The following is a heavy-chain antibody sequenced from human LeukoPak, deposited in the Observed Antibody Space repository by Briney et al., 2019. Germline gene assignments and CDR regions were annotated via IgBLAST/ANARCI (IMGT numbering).Heavy chain of an antibody. J-gene: IGHJ4*02. Sequence: GESLKISCKGSGYSFTSYWIAWVRQMPGRGLEWMGIIYPGDCDTRYRPSFQGQVTISADKSISTAYLQWSSLKASDTAMYYCARANYYDSSAYEDYWGQGTLVTVSS. CDR1: GYSFTSYW. CDR3: ARANYYDSSAYEDY. V-gene: IGHV5-51*01. D-gene: IGHD3-22*01. CDR2: IYPGDCDT.